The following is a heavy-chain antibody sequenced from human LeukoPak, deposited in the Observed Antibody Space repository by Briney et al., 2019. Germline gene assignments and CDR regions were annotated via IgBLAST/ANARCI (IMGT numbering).Heavy chain of an antibody. J-gene: IGHJ4*02. Sequence: ASVKVSCKASGYTFTSYGISWVRQAPGQGLEWMGWISAYNGNTNYAQKLQGRVTMTTDTSTSTAYMELRSLGSDDTAVYYCASQTDYYDSSGYYDYWGQGTLVTVSS. V-gene: IGHV1-18*01. CDR2: ISAYNGNT. D-gene: IGHD3-22*01. CDR1: GYTFTSYG. CDR3: ASQTDYYDSSGYYDY.